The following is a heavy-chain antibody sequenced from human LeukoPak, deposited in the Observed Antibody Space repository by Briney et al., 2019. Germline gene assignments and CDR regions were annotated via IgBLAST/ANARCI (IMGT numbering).Heavy chain of an antibody. V-gene: IGHV5-51*01. J-gene: IGHJ5*02. CDR1: GYNFTNFW. CDR2: IYPGDSDT. D-gene: IGHD2-15*01. Sequence: GESLKISCKGSGYNFTNFWIGWVRQMSGKGLEWMGIIYPGDSDTKYSPSFQGQVTISADKFISTDYLQWSSLRASDNAMYYCARRKVGYCSGGSCYNWFDPWGQGTLVTVSS. CDR3: ARRKVGYCSGGSCYNWFDP.